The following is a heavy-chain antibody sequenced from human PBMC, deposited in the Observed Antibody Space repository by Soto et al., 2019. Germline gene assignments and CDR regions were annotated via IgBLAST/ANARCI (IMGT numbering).Heavy chain of an antibody. CDR2: INHSGST. D-gene: IGHD2-21*02. V-gene: IGHV4-34*01. J-gene: IGHJ4*02. CDR1: GRSFSGYY. Sequence: QVQLQQWGAGLLKPSETLSLTCAVYGRSFSGYYWSWIRQPPGKGLEWIGEINHSGSTNYNPSLKLRVPXSXDXXQTQFSRKLSSVTAADTAVYYWARASGGNSGVFDYWGQGTLVTVSS. CDR3: ARASGGNSGVFDY.